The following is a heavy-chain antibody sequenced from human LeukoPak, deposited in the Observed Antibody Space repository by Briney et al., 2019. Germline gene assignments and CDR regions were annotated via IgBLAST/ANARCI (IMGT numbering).Heavy chain of an antibody. CDR1: GFTFSSYG. Sequence: GRSLRLSCAASGFTFSSYGMHWVRQAPGKGLEWVAVISYDGSNKYYADSVKGRFTISRDNSKNTLYLQMNSLRAEDTAVYYCAKDDDSRNFDYWGQGTPVTVSS. V-gene: IGHV3-30*18. CDR2: ISYDGSNK. CDR3: AKDDDSRNFDY. J-gene: IGHJ4*02. D-gene: IGHD3-22*01.